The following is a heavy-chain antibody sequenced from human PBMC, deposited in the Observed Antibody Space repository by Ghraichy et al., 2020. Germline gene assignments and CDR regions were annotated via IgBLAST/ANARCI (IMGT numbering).Heavy chain of an antibody. Sequence: SETLSLTCTVSGGSISSYYWSWIRQPPGKGLEWIGYIYYSGSTNYNPSLKSRVTISVDTSKNQFSLKLSSVTAADTAVYYCARHGVREIGGWDGGYYYYGMDVWGQGTTVTVSS. D-gene: IGHD6-19*01. CDR3: ARHGVREIGGWDGGYYYYGMDV. J-gene: IGHJ6*02. CDR2: IYYSGST. V-gene: IGHV4-59*08. CDR1: GGSISSYY.